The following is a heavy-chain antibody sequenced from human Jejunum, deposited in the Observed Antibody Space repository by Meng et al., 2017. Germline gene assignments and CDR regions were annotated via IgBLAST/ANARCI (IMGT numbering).Heavy chain of an antibody. CDR3: ARGREDIGRAFGI. D-gene: IGHD3-10*01. J-gene: IGHJ3*02. Sequence: SETLSLTGNVPGGSISHNYWSWIRQPAGKGLEWIGRMYFSGSTNYNPSLKSGLTMSNDSAKNQFSLNLRSVTAAETAVYYCARGREDIGRAFGIWGQGKMVTI. V-gene: IGHV4-4*07. CDR1: GGSISHNY. CDR2: MYFSGST.